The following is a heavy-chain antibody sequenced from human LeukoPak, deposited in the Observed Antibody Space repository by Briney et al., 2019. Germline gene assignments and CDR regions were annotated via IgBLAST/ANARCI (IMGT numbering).Heavy chain of an antibody. V-gene: IGHV5-51*01. CDR3: ARRPRVVTAIRGGLDY. D-gene: IGHD2-21*02. J-gene: IGHJ4*02. CDR2: IYPGDSDT. CDR1: GYSFTSYW. Sequence: GESLKISCKGSGYSFTSYWIGWVRQMPGKGLEWMGIIYPGDSDTRYSPSFQGQVTISADKSISTAYLQWSSLKASDTAMYYCARRPRVVTAIRGGLDYWGQGTLVTVSS.